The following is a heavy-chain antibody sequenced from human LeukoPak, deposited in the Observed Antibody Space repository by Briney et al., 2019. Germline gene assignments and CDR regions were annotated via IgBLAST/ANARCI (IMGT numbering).Heavy chain of an antibody. Sequence: PSETLSLTCTVSGYSISSGYYWGWIRQPPGKGLEWIGSIYHSGSTYYNPSLKSRVTMSVDTSKNQFSLKLSSVTAADTAVYYCARDLPSANWGLYYFDYWGQGTLVTVSS. J-gene: IGHJ4*02. D-gene: IGHD7-27*01. V-gene: IGHV4-38-2*02. CDR3: ARDLPSANWGLYYFDY. CDR1: GYSISSGYY. CDR2: IYHSGST.